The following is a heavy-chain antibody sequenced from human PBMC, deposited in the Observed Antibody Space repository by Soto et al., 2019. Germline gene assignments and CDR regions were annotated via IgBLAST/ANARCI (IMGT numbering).Heavy chain of an antibody. Sequence: EVHLVESGGGLVQPGGSLRLSCAASGFTFSDHHMDWVRQAPGKGLEWVGRARNKANSYTTEDAATVKGSFTISRDDSKNALYLQMNSLKTEDTAVYDCVLGYCSGSCYLENNGFDPWGQGTLVTVSS. J-gene: IGHJ5*02. D-gene: IGHD2-21*02. CDR3: VLGYCSGSCYLENNGFDP. V-gene: IGHV3-72*01. CDR2: ARNKANSYTT. CDR1: GFTFSDHH.